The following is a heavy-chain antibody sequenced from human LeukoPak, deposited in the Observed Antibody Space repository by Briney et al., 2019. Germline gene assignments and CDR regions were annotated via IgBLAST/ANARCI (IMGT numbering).Heavy chain of an antibody. CDR3: ARDSPIAVAGTGGTTVFDY. Sequence: GASVKVSCKASGYTFTSYGISWVRQAPGQRLEWIGWISAYNGNTNYAQKLQGRVTMTTDTSTSTAYMELRSLRSDDAAVYSCARDSPIAVAGTGGTTVFDYWGQGTLVTVSS. J-gene: IGHJ4*02. V-gene: IGHV1-18*04. CDR2: ISAYNGNT. CDR1: GYTFTSYG. D-gene: IGHD6-19*01.